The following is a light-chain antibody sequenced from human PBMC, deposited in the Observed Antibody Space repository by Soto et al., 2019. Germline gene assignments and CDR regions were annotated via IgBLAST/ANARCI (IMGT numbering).Light chain of an antibody. CDR2: GAS. J-gene: IGKJ2*01. CDR3: QQYGSSPGYT. CDR1: QSVSSSY. V-gene: IGKV3-20*01. Sequence: EIVLTQSPGTLSLSPGERATLSCRASQSVSSSYLAWYQQKPGQAPRLLIYGASSRATGIPDRFSGSGSGTYFTLTISRLEPEDLAVYYCQQYGSSPGYTFGQGTKLEIK.